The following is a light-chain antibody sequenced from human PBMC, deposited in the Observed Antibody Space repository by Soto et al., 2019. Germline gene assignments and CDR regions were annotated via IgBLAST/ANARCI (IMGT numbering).Light chain of an antibody. CDR1: SSDVGGYNY. CDR2: EVS. V-gene: IGLV2-14*01. Sequence: QSALTQPASVSGSPGQTITISCTGTSSDVGGYNYLSWYQQHPGKAPKVMIYEVSNRPSGVSNRFSGSKSGNTASLIISGLQAEDEADYFCSSYTPSGTPVFGGGTKLTVL. J-gene: IGLJ3*02. CDR3: SSYTPSGTPV.